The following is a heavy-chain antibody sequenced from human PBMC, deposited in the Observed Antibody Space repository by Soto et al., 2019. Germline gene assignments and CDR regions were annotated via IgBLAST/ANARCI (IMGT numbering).Heavy chain of an antibody. CDR3: VRDQGNYGGNSAVGGILG. V-gene: IGHV1-46*01. D-gene: IGHD4-17*01. J-gene: IGHJ4*02. Sequence: QVQLVQSGAEVKKPGASVKVSCKASGYTFTSYYMHWVRQAPGQGLEWMGIINPSGGSTSYAQKFQGRVTMTRDTSTSTVYMELSSLRSEDTAVYYCVRDQGNYGGNSAVGGILGWGQGTLVTVSS. CDR1: GYTFTSYY. CDR2: INPSGGST.